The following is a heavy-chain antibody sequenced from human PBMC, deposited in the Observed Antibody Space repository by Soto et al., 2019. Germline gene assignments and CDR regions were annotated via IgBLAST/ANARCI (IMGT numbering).Heavy chain of an antibody. CDR2: ISYDGSNK. J-gene: IGHJ4*02. CDR1: GFTFSSYA. D-gene: IGHD5-18*01. Sequence: LSLTCAASGFTFSSYAMHWVRQAPGKGLEWVAVISYDGSNKYYADSVKGRFTISRDNSKNTLYLQMNSLRAEDTAVYYCASGYSYGHPIDYWGQGTLVTVSS. CDR3: ASGYSYGHPIDY. V-gene: IGHV3-30-3*01.